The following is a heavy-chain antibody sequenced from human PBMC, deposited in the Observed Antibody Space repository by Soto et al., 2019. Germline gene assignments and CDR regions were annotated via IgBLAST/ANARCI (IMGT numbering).Heavy chain of an antibody. CDR1: GYTFTSYA. D-gene: IGHD3-22*01. J-gene: IGHJ3*02. CDR2: INAGNGNT. V-gene: IGHV1-3*01. CDR3: ARRPDYYDSSGYYDAFDI. Sequence: QVQLVQSGAEVKKPGASVKVSCKASGYTFTSYAMHWVRQAPGQRLEWMGWINAGNGNTKYSQKFQGRVTITRDTSASTAYMELSSLRSEDMAVYYCARRPDYYDSSGYYDAFDIWGQGTMVTVSS.